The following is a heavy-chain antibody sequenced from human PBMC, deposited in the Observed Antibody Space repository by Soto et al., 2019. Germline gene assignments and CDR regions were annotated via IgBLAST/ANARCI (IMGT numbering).Heavy chain of an antibody. Sequence: QVQLVESGGGVVQPGRSLRLSCAASGFTFSNFGMHWVRQAPVKGLEWVAVISYDGNTKYYADSVKGRFTISRDNSKNTLYLQMDSLRVEDTAVYYCTSQGATGDWGQGTLVTVSS. CDR1: GFTFSNFG. CDR3: TSQGATGD. J-gene: IGHJ4*02. V-gene: IGHV3-30*03. D-gene: IGHD5-12*01. CDR2: ISYDGNTK.